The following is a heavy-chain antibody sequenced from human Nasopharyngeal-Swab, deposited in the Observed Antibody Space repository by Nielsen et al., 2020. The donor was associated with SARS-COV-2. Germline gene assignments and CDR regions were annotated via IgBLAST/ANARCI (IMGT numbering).Heavy chain of an antibody. CDR1: GGSFSGYY. CDR2: INHGGRA. Sequence: SEALSLTCAVYGGSFSGYYWSWIRQPPGKGLEWIGEINHGGRANHNPSLKSRVTISIDTSKNQFSLKLYSLTAADTAVYYCARVREMTATFYYYYGLDVWGLGTTVTVSS. CDR3: ARVREMTATFYYYYGLDV. D-gene: IGHD2-21*02. J-gene: IGHJ6*02. V-gene: IGHV4-34*01.